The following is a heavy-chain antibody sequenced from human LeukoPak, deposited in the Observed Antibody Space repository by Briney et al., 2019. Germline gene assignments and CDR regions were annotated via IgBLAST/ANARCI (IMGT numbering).Heavy chain of an antibody. V-gene: IGHV4-39*01. Sequence: SSETLSLTCTVSGGSISSSSYYWGWIRRPPGKGLEWVGNIYYSGSTYYNPSLKSRVTISVDTSKNQFSLKLSSVTAADTAVYFWAGVYRGSDVAFDMGAQGTMVTV. CDR1: GGSISSSSYY. J-gene: IGHJ3*02. CDR2: IYYSGST. D-gene: IGHD5-12*01. CDR3: AGVYRGSDVAFDM.